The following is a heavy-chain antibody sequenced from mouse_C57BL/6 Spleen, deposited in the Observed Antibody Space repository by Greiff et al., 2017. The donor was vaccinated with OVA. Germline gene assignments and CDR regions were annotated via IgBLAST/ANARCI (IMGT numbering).Heavy chain of an antibody. CDR1: GFTFTDYY. D-gene: IGHD2-5*01. V-gene: IGHV7-3*01. J-gene: IGHJ4*01. Sequence: EVQRVESGGGLVQPGGSLSLSCAASGFTFTDYYMSWVRQPPGKALEWLGFIRNKANGYTTEYSASVKGRFTISRANSQSILYLQMNALRAEDSATYYGASLSNYTLYYAMDYWGQGTSVTVSS. CDR2: IRNKANGYTT. CDR3: ASLSNYTLYYAMDY.